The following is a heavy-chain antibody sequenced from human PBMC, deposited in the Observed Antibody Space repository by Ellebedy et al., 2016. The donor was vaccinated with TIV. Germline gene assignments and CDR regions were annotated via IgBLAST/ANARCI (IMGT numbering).Heavy chain of an antibody. Sequence: ASVKVSCKASGYTFTRYGISWVRQAPGQGLEWMGWISAYNGNTNYAQKLQGRVTMTTDTSTSTAYMELRSLRSDDTAVYYCATMVRGVDWYFDLWGRGTLVTVSS. D-gene: IGHD3-10*01. V-gene: IGHV1-18*04. CDR1: GYTFTRYG. J-gene: IGHJ2*01. CDR3: ATMVRGVDWYFDL. CDR2: ISAYNGNT.